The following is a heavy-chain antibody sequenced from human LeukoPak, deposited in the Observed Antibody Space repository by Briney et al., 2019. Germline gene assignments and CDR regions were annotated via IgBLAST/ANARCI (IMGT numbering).Heavy chain of an antibody. J-gene: IGHJ4*02. V-gene: IGHV4-59*01. CDR2: IYYTGST. CDR1: GGSISSYY. Sequence: PSETLSLTCTVSGGSISSYYWSWIRQPPGKGLEWIGYIYYTGSTNYNPSLKSRVTISVDTSKNQFSLKLSSVTAADTALYYCARGSSSSHHPALSWGQGTLVTVPS. D-gene: IGHD6-13*01. CDR3: ARGSSSSHHPALS.